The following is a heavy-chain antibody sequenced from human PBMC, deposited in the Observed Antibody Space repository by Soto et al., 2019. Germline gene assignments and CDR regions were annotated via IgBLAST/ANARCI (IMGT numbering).Heavy chain of an antibody. D-gene: IGHD3-22*01. Sequence: PGGSLRLSCAASGFTFSSYAMSWVRQAPGKGLEWVPAISGSGGSTYYADSVKGRFTISRDNSKNTLYLQMNSLRAEDTAVYYCAKLGYYDSSAATDPWGQGTLVTVSS. CDR1: GFTFSSYA. CDR3: AKLGYYDSSAATDP. V-gene: IGHV3-23*01. CDR2: ISGSGGST. J-gene: IGHJ5*02.